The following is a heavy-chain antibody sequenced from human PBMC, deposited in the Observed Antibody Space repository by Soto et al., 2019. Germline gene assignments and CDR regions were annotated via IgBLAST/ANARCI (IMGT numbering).Heavy chain of an antibody. D-gene: IGHD1-20*01. CDR3: ARDHRYNWNDEGWFDP. CDR1: GGTFSSYG. V-gene: IGHV1-69*01. J-gene: IGHJ5*02. Sequence: QVLLVQSGAEVMKPGSSVKVCCEASGGTFSSYGISWMRQAPGRGLEWMGRIIPLFGTTNYAQKFRGRVTVTADESTSTVYMELRSLRFEDTAVYYCARDHRYNWNDEGWFDPWGQGTLVTVSS. CDR2: IIPLFGTT.